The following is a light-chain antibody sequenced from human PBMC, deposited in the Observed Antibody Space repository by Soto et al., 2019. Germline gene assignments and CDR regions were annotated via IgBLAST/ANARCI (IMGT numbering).Light chain of an antibody. CDR2: DAS. Sequence: EIVLTQSPGTLSLSLGERATLSCRAIQSVSSSYLAWYQQKPGQAPRLLIYDASNRATGIPARFSGSGSGTDFTLTISSLEPEDFAVYYCQQRSNWPLITFGQGTKVDIK. CDR1: QSVSSSY. J-gene: IGKJ1*01. CDR3: QQRSNWPLIT. V-gene: IGKV3-11*01.